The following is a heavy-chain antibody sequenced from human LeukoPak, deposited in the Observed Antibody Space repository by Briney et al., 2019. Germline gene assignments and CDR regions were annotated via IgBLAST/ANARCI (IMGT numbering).Heavy chain of an antibody. CDR1: GRSISSGYW. D-gene: IGHD2-2*01. CDR3: ARVGMPYYFDY. V-gene: IGHV4-4*02. CDR2: MSHSGST. Sequence: PSETLSLTCAVSGRSISSGYWWSWVRQPPGKGLEWIGEMSHSGSTNYNPSLKSRVTILLDTSKNQFSLKLSSVTAADTAVYYCARVGMPYYFDYWGQGTLVTVSS. J-gene: IGHJ4*02.